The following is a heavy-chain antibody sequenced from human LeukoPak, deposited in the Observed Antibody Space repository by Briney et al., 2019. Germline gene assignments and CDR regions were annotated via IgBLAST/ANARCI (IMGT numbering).Heavy chain of an antibody. CDR1: GGTFSSYT. J-gene: IGHJ4*02. CDR3: ARDPRDSSSASALRY. Sequence: SVKVSCKASGGTFSSYTISWVRQDPGQGLEWMGRIIPILGIANYAQKFQGRVTITADKSTSTAYMELSSLRSDDTAVYYWARDPRDSSSASALRYWGQGTLVTVSS. CDR2: IIPILGIA. V-gene: IGHV1-69*04. D-gene: IGHD6-6*01.